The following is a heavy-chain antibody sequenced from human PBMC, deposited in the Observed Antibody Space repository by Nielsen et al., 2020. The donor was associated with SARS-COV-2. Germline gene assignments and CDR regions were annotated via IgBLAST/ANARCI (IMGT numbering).Heavy chain of an antibody. CDR1: GTTSTNYH. CDR2: IHAGSGNT. CDR3: VIVTAALAFDP. D-gene: IGHD3-16*02. Sequence: ASVKVSCKASGTTSTNYHIHWVRQTPGQRFEWMGWIHAGSGNTKYSPKFQGRVTFTTDTSAATAFMELTSLKSEDTAVYFCVIVTAALAFDPWGQGSLVTVSS. J-gene: IGHJ5*02. V-gene: IGHV1-3*01.